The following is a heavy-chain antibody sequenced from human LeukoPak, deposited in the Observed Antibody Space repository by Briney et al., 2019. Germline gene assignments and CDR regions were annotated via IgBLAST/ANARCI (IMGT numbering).Heavy chain of an antibody. CDR1: VFTLSSYC. CDR3: LGSGYGSH. CDR2: INQDGRKD. V-gene: IGHV3-7*03. Sequence: PGGSLRLSCVVSVFTLSSYCINWVRQAPGKGLEWVDHINQDGRKDIYVDSVTGRFTISRDNAKNSVFLQMNSLRVEDTAVYYCLGSGYGSHWGQGTPVTVSP. J-gene: IGHJ4*02. D-gene: IGHD5-12*01.